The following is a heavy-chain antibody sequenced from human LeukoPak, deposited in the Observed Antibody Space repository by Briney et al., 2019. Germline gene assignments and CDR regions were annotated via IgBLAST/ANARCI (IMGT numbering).Heavy chain of an antibody. CDR3: ARLYYYGSGGYHGWYFDL. J-gene: IGHJ2*01. V-gene: IGHV4-39*07. CDR1: GGSISSSSYY. Sequence: SETLSLTCTVSGGSISSSSYYWGWIRQPPGKGLEWIGSIYYSGSTNYNPSLKSRVTISVDTSKNQFSLKLSSVTAADTAVYYCARLYYYGSGGYHGWYFDLWGRGTLVTVSS. CDR2: IYYSGST. D-gene: IGHD3-10*01.